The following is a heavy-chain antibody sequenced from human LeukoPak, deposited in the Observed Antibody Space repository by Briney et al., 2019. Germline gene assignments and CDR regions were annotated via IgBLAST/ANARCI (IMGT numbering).Heavy chain of an antibody. J-gene: IGHJ3*02. D-gene: IGHD2-8*02. CDR3: ARGDTGGYPNWDAFDI. Sequence: QPGGSLRLSCAASGFTFSSYAMSWVRQAPGKGLEWVSAISGSGGSTYYADSVKGRFTISRDNSKNTLYLQMNSLRAGDTAVYYCARGDTGGYPNWDAFDIWGQGTMVTVSS. CDR1: GFTFSSYA. CDR2: ISGSGGST. V-gene: IGHV3-23*01.